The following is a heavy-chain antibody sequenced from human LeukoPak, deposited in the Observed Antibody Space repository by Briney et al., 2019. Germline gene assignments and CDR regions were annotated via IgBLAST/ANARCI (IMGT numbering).Heavy chain of an antibody. CDR3: AKVMPPGRIRFYSYYMDV. J-gene: IGHJ6*03. D-gene: IGHD2-15*01. Sequence: GGSLRLSCAASGFTFSSYWMGWVRQAPGKGLEWVAFIRYDGSNEYYADSVKGRFTISRDKSKNTLSLQMNGLRVEDTAVYYCAKVMPPGRIRFYSYYMDVWGKGTTVTVS. CDR1: GFTFSSYW. V-gene: IGHV3-30*02. CDR2: IRYDGSNE.